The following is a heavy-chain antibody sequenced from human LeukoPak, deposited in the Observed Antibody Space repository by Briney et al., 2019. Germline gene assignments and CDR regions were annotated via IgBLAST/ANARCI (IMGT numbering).Heavy chain of an antibody. D-gene: IGHD5-18*01. V-gene: IGHV3-23*01. Sequence: GGSLRLSCAASGFTFRNSAMSWVRQAPGKGPEWVSAISDSGGKTYYSDSVKGRFIISRDNSKNTLYLQMNSRRGDDTAVYYCAKDRLLHDSWGQGTLVTVSS. CDR2: ISDSGGKT. CDR3: AKDRLLHDS. CDR1: GFTFRNSA. J-gene: IGHJ4*02.